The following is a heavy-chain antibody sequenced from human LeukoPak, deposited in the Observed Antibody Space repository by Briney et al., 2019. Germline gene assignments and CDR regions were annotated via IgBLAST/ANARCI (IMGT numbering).Heavy chain of an antibody. CDR2: ISSSSSYI. J-gene: IGHJ6*02. V-gene: IGHV3-21*01. Sequence: PGGSLRLSCAASGFIFSAYSMNWVRQAPGKGLEWVSSISSSSSYIYYADSVKGRFTISRDNAKNSLYLQMNSLRAEDTAVYYCARDGPNYGMDVWGQGTTVTVSS. CDR1: GFIFSAYS. CDR3: ARDGPNYGMDV.